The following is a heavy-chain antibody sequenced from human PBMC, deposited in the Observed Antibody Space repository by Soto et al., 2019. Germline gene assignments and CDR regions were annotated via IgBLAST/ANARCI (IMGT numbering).Heavy chain of an antibody. CDR3: ARREIQGPIDY. D-gene: IGHD1-26*01. CDR1: VYPFRNCNW. CDR2: IYYSGTT. V-gene: IGHV4-28*01. J-gene: IGHJ4*02. Sequence: PADTLSLTCAVSVYPFRNCNWRGWIRQPPGKGLEWIGYIYYSGTTYYNPSLKSRVTMSVDTSKNQFSLKLTSVTAVDTAVHYCARREIQGPIDYWGQGTLVTVS.